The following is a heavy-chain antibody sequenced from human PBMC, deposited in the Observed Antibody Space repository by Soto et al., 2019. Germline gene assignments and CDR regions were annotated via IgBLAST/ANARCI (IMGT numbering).Heavy chain of an antibody. D-gene: IGHD3-16*01. CDR2: VHGGGST. CDR3: AGRLTTAASLDY. V-gene: IGHV3-53*01. CDR1: GFTVSNNH. J-gene: IGHJ4*02. Sequence: VQLVESGGGLIQPGGSLRLSCAASGFTVSNNHMTWVRQAAGKGLELVSFVHGGGSTSYADSVKGRFTISRDNYKNTLHLQMDSLRAEDTAIYYCAGRLTTAASLDYWGRGTLVTVSS.